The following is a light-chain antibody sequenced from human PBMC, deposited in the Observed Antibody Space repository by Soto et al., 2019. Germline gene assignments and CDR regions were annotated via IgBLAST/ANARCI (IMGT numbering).Light chain of an antibody. CDR2: DDI. CDR3: GSWDSSLTANV. Sequence: QSVLTQPPSVSAAPGQKVTISCSGTTSNVANNFVSWYQQFPGKAPKLLIYDDIRRPSGTPDRFSASKSGTSATLAITGLQTGDEADYYCGSWDSSLTANVFGTGTKVTVL. CDR1: TSNVANNF. J-gene: IGLJ1*01. V-gene: IGLV1-51*01.